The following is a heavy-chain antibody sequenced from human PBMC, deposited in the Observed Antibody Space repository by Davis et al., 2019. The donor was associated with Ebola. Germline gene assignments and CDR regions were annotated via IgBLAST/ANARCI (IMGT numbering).Heavy chain of an antibody. J-gene: IGHJ4*02. CDR2: VYFSGST. D-gene: IGHD3/OR15-3a*01. Sequence: PSETLSLTCTVSGGSITTSNYYWAWIRQPPGKGLEWIASVYFSGSTYYKPSLKSRVIIPVDTSKNEFSLKLTSVTAADTAVYYCAGWGHPVYEFKGDFWGQGIRVTVSS. CDR1: GGSITTSNYY. CDR3: AGWGHPVYEFKGDF. V-gene: IGHV4-39*01.